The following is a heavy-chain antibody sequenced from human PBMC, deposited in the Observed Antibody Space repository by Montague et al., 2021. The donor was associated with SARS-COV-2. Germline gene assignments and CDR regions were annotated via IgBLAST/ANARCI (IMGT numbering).Heavy chain of an antibody. J-gene: IGHJ4*02. CDR1: GFSLSTGGVG. CDR2: IYWDDDK. CDR3: AHRRPLYYYDSSLSTFDY. V-gene: IGHV2-5*02. D-gene: IGHD3-22*01. Sequence: PALVKTTQTLTLTCTFSGFSLSTGGVGVGWIRQPPGKALEWLAPIYWDDDKRYSHSLKSRLTITKDTSKNQVVLTMTNMDPVDTATYYCAHRRPLYYYDSSLSTFDYWGQGTLVTVSS.